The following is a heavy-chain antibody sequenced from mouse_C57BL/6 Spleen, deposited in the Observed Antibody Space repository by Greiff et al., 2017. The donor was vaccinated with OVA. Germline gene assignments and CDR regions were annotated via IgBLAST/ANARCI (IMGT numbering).Heavy chain of an antibody. V-gene: IGHV5-4*01. Sequence: DVQLVESGGGLVKPGGSLKLSCAASGFTFSSYAMSWVRQTPEKRLEWVATISDGGSYTYYPDNVKGRFTISRDNAKNNLYLQMSHLKSEDTAMYYCARDHYGDYWGQGTTLTVSS. CDR2: ISDGGSYT. CDR3: ARDHYGDY. J-gene: IGHJ2*01. CDR1: GFTFSSYA.